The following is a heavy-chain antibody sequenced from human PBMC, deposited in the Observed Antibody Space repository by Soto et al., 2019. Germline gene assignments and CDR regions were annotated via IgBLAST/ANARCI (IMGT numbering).Heavy chain of an antibody. CDR2: FDPEDGET. J-gene: IGHJ4*02. CDR1: GYTLTELS. V-gene: IGHV1-24*01. CDR3: ATSLRILTGPSY. D-gene: IGHD2-15*01. Sequence: ASVKVSCKVSGYTLTELSMHWVRQAPGKGLEWMGGFDPEDGETIYAQKFQGRVTMTEDTSTDTAYMELSSLRSEDTAVYYCATSLRILTGPSYWGQGTLVTVSS.